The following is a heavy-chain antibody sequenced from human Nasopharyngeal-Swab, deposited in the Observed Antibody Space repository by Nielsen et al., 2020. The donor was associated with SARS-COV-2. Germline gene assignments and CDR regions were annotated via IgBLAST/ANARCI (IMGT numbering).Heavy chain of an antibody. J-gene: IGHJ6*03. Sequence: WVRQAPGQGLEWMGGIIPIFGTANYAQKFQGRVTITADKSTSTAYMELSSLRSEDTAVYYCARVHYYDILTGYHFCMDVWGKGTTVTVSS. CDR3: ARVHYYDILTGYHFCMDV. D-gene: IGHD3-9*01. CDR2: IIPIFGTA. V-gene: IGHV1-69*06.